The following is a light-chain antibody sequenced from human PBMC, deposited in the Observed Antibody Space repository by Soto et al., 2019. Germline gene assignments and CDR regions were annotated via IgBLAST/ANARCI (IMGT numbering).Light chain of an antibody. CDR1: QSVASW. V-gene: IGKV1-5*01. CDR3: QQTYTTAIS. Sequence: DIQMTQSPSTLSASVGDRVTITCRASQSVASWLAWYQQKPGKAPKLLIFQASSLESGVPSRFSGSGSGTEFTLTINGLQPEDFATYFCQQTYTTAISFGGGTKVE. J-gene: IGKJ4*01. CDR2: QAS.